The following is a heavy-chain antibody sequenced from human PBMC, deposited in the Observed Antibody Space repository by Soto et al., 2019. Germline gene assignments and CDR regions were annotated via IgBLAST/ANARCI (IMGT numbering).Heavy chain of an antibody. CDR1: ADSFSKYY. V-gene: IGHV4-59*01. CDR2: IYFNGNT. J-gene: IGHJ4*02. Sequence: SETLSLTCSVSADSFSKYYWTWIRQPPGEGLEWIGYIYFNGNTNYNPSLKGRVTISIDTSKKQFSLNLSSVTAADTAVYYCASVKFGGVVLALCGQGTLVTVSS. D-gene: IGHD3-16*01. CDR3: ASVKFGGVVLAL.